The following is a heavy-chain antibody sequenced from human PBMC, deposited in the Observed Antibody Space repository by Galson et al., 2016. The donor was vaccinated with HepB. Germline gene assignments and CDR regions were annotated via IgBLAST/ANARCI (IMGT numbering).Heavy chain of an antibody. Sequence: SLRLSCAASGFSFINAPMAWFRQGPGKGLEWVSTIHTVAEDTHYADSVKGRFTISRDNSKSTLDLQMSNLRAEDTALYYCAKDPAFTDAFDIWGPGTMVTVSS. CDR1: GFSFINAP. V-gene: IGHV3-23*01. CDR2: IHTVAEDT. CDR3: AKDPAFTDAFDI. J-gene: IGHJ3*02.